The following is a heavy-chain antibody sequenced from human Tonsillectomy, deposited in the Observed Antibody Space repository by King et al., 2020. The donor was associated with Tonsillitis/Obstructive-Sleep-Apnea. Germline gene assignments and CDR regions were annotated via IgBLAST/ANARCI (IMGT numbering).Heavy chain of an antibody. V-gene: IGHV3-21*06. D-gene: IGHD2-21*02. CDR2: INRDGYI. CDR1: GFTFSSHT. J-gene: IGHJ3*01. Sequence: EVQLVESGGGLVKPGGSLRLSCAASGFTFSSHTMNWVRQTPGKGLEWVSSINRDGYIYYADSVKGRFTISRDNVKAPLYLQMKILRDEDTALYYCARGGDGKAFDVWGQGTMVTVCS. CDR3: ARGGDGKAFDV.